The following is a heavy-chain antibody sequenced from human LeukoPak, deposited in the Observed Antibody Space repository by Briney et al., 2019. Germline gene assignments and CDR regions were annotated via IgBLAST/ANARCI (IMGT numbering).Heavy chain of an antibody. CDR1: GCTFSSYA. D-gene: IGHD3-10*01. V-gene: IGHV3-23*01. Sequence: GGSLTLSCAASGCTFSSYAMSWVRQAPGKGLEWVSAISGSGGGKYYADSVKSRFTISRDNSRDTVYLQKNSLRAEDTALYFCAKAPDYYGSGSSSYIDCWGQGTLVSVSA. CDR2: ISGSGGGK. CDR3: AKAPDYYGSGSSSYIDC. J-gene: IGHJ4*02.